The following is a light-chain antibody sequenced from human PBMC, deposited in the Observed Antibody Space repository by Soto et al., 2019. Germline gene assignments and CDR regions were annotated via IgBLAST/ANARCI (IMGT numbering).Light chain of an antibody. V-gene: IGKV1D-12*01. CDR1: QGIGTW. CDR2: ASS. CDR3: QQADSFPLT. J-gene: IGKJ4*01. Sequence: DIQMTQSPASVSASVGDRVTITCRASQGIGTWLAWYQQKPGTPPKLLIYASSSLQSGVPTRFSGSGSGTDFTLTISSLQPEDFATYYCQQADSFPLTFGGGTKVEI.